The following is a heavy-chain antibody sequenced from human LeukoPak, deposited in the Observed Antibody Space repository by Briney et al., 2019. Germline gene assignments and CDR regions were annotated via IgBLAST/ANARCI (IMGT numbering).Heavy chain of an antibody. J-gene: IGHJ5*02. Sequence: PSETLSLTCTVSGGSISSGSYYWSWIRQPAGKGLEWIGRIYTSGSTNYNPSLKSRGTISVDTSKNQFSLKLSSVTAADTAVYYCAREVDFGVVPNWFDPWGQGTLVTVSS. D-gene: IGHD3-3*01. V-gene: IGHV4-61*02. CDR1: GGSISSGSYY. CDR2: IYTSGST. CDR3: AREVDFGVVPNWFDP.